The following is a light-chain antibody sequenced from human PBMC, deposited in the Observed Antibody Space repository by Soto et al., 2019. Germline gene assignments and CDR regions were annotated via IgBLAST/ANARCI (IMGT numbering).Light chain of an antibody. CDR2: GAS. CDR3: QQLNSFPIP. J-gene: IGKJ3*01. CDR1: QGISSF. Sequence: IQLTQSPSSLSASVGDRVTITCRASQGISSFLAWYQQKPGKAPKLLIYGASTLQRGVPSRFSGSGSGTDFTLTIGRLQPEDFATYYCQQLNSFPIPFGPGTKVDIK. V-gene: IGKV1-9*01.